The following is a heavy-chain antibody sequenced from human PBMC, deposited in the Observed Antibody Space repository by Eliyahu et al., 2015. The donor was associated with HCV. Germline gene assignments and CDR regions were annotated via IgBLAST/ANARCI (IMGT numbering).Heavy chain of an antibody. J-gene: IGHJ6*02. CDR3: ARDRGYCSGGSSPIHCYYGMDV. D-gene: IGHD2-15*01. CDR1: GYTFTGYY. V-gene: IGHV1-2*04. CDR2: INPNSGGT. Sequence: QVQLVQSGAEVKKPGASVKVSCKASGYTFTGYYMXWVRQAPGQGLEWMGWINPNSGGTNYAQKFQGWVTMTRDTSISTAYMELSRLRSDDTAVYYCARDRGYCSGGSSPIHCYYGMDVWGQGTTVTVSS.